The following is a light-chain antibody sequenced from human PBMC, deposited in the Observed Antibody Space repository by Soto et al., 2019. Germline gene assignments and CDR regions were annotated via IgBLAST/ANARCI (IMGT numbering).Light chain of an antibody. CDR3: SSFTDTGTVM. Sequence: QSALTQPASVSGSPGQSFTIPCTGSSSDVCAHHSVSWYQQHPGKAPKLIIFDVSNRPSGVSNRFSGSKSGNTASLTISGLQPEDEADYYCSSFTDTGTVMFGGGTKLTVL. J-gene: IGLJ3*02. V-gene: IGLV2-14*03. CDR1: SSDVCAHHS. CDR2: DVS.